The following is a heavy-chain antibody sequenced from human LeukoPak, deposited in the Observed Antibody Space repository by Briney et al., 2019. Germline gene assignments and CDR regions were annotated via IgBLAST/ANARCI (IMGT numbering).Heavy chain of an antibody. D-gene: IGHD2-15*01. Sequence: GASVKVSCTASGYTFTSYGISWVRQAPGQGLEWMGWISAYNGNTNYAQKLQGRVTMTTDTSTSTAYMELRSLRSDDTAVYYCAREPYCSGGSCEEGGYYGTDVWGQGTTVTVSS. CDR1: GYTFTSYG. J-gene: IGHJ6*02. CDR2: ISAYNGNT. CDR3: AREPYCSGGSCEEGGYYGTDV. V-gene: IGHV1-18*01.